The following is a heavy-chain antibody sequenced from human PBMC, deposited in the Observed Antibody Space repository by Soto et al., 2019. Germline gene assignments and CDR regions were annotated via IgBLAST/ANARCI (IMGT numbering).Heavy chain of an antibody. CDR2: IKQDGREK. CDR3: ASEGMTTASAYYYYYGMDV. CDR1: GFTFSSYW. J-gene: IGHJ6*02. D-gene: IGHD4-17*01. Sequence: EVQLVESGGGLVQPGGSLRLSCAASGFTFSSYWMSWVRQAPGKGLEWVANIKQDGREKYYVDSVKGRFTISRDNAKDSLYLQMNSLRAEDTAVYYCASEGMTTASAYYYYYGMDVWGQGTTVTVSS. V-gene: IGHV3-7*01.